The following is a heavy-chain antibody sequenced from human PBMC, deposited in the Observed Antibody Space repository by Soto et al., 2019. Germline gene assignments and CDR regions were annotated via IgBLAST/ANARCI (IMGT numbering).Heavy chain of an antibody. CDR3: AREPYHYDSSGYYDY. CDR1: GGSTTSGGYY. V-gene: IGHV4-31*03. D-gene: IGHD3-22*01. J-gene: IGHJ4*02. Sequence: SETLSLTCTVSGGSTTSGGYYWNWIRQPPGKGLEWIAYIHHSGSNYHNPSLKSRVTISVDTSKNQVSLKLSSVTAADTAVYYCAREPYHYDSSGYYDYWGQGTLVTVS. CDR2: IHHSGSN.